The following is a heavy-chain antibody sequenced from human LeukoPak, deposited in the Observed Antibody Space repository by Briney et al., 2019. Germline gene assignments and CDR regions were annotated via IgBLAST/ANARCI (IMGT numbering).Heavy chain of an antibody. D-gene: IGHD5-24*01. CDR1: GITFSGYD. CDR2: ISGSGSTI. CDR3: TTERGWLQLGDY. Sequence: PGGSLRLSCAASGITFSGYDMNWVRQAPGKGLEWVSYISGSGSTIYYAVSVKGRFTISRDNAKNSLYLQMNSLRAEDTAVYYCTTERGWLQLGDYWGQGTLVTVSS. J-gene: IGHJ4*02. V-gene: IGHV3-48*03.